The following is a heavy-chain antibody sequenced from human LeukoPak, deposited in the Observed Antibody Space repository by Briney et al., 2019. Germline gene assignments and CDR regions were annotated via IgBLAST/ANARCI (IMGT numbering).Heavy chain of an antibody. J-gene: IGHJ4*02. CDR3: ASTPYVWGMYRFDY. CDR1: GFTFSDYY. CDR2: ISSSGGSI. V-gene: IGHV3-11*04. D-gene: IGHD3-16*02. Sequence: GGSLRLSCAASGFTFSDYYMTWIRQAPGKGLEWVSYISSSGGSIYYADSVKGRFTISRDNAKNSLFLQMNSLRAEDTAVYYCASTPYVWGMYRFDYWGQGTLVTVSS.